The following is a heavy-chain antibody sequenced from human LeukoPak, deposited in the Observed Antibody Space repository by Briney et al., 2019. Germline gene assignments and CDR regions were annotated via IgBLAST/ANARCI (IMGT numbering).Heavy chain of an antibody. V-gene: IGHV1-69*06. CDR2: IIPIFGTA. J-gene: IGHJ3*01. CDR1: GGTFSSYA. CDR3: ARRYCTNGVCYDDRGAFDV. Sequence: SVKVSCKASGGTFSSYAISWVRQAPGQGLEWMGGIIPIFGTANYAQKFQGRVTITADKSTSTAYMELSSLKSEDTAVYYCARRYCTNGVCYDDRGAFDVWGQGTMVTVSS. D-gene: IGHD2-8*01.